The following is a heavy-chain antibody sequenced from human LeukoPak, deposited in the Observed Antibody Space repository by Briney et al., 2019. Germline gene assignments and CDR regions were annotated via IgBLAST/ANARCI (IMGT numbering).Heavy chain of an antibody. Sequence: SETLSLTCTVSGGSISSYYWSWIRQPPGKGLEWIGYTYYSGSTNYNPSLKSRVTISVDTSKNQFSLKLSSVTAADTAVYYCARGGGWLQYNWFDPWGQGTLVTVSS. D-gene: IGHD5-24*01. CDR1: GGSISSYY. V-gene: IGHV4-59*01. CDR2: TYYSGST. J-gene: IGHJ5*02. CDR3: ARGGGWLQYNWFDP.